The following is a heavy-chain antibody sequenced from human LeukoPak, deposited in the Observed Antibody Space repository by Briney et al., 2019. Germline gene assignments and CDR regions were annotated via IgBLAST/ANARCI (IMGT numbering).Heavy chain of an antibody. CDR3: ARHDY. V-gene: IGHV5-10-1*01. J-gene: IGHJ4*02. CDR2: IDPTDSYT. Sequence: GESLRISFKASGYSLASYWISWVRQMPGKGLEWMGGIDPTDSYTDYSPSFQGHVTISVDKSINTAYLQWYSLKASDTAMYYCARHDYWGQGTLVTVSS. CDR1: GYSLASYW.